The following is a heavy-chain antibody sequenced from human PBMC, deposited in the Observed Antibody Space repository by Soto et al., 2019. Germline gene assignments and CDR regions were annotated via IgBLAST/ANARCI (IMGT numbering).Heavy chain of an antibody. J-gene: IGHJ5*02. CDR1: GFTFSTYW. CDR2: INSDASHT. D-gene: IGHD2-2*01. Sequence: EVQLVESGGGLVQPGGSLRLSCAASGFTFSTYWMHWIRQVPGKGLEWVSRINSDASHTYYADSVKGRFTISRDNPKNTLHSEMTTLRAEDTAVYYCVRAAHCITTSCYGTWFDPWGQGTLVTVSS. CDR3: VRAAHCITTSCYGTWFDP. V-gene: IGHV3-74*01.